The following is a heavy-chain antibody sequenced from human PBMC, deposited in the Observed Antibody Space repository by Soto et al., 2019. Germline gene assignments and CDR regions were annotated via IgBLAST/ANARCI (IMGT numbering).Heavy chain of an antibody. V-gene: IGHV3-73*02. CDR2: IRSKTNSYAT. CDR1: GFTFGGSA. Sequence: EGQLVESGGGLVQPGGSLKLSCAASGFTFGGSAMHWVRQASGKGLEWVGHIRSKTNSYATAYAESVKGRFTISGDDSMNTAYLQMNSLKTEDTAVYFCTRQTDAVQWLVVPTDYNFDYWGQGTLVTVSS. D-gene: IGHD6-19*01. CDR3: TRQTDAVQWLVVPTDYNFDY. J-gene: IGHJ4*02.